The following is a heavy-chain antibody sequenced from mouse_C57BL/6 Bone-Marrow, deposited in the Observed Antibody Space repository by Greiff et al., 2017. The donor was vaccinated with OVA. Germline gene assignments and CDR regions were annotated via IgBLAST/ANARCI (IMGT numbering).Heavy chain of an antibody. Sequence: EVQLVESVAELVRPGASVKLSCTASGFNIKNTYMHWVKQRPEQGLEWIGRIDPANGNTKYAPKFQGKATITADTSSNTAYLQLSSLTSEDTAIYYCDIYYYGSSFFAYWGQGTLVTVSA. CDR3: DIYYYGSSFFAY. D-gene: IGHD1-1*01. CDR2: IDPANGNT. J-gene: IGHJ3*01. CDR1: GFNIKNTY. V-gene: IGHV14-3*01.